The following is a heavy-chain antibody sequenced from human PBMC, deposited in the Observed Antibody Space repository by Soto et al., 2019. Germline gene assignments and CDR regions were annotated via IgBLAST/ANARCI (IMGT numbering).Heavy chain of an antibody. D-gene: IGHD6-13*01. CDR1: GYTLTELS. CDR2: FDPEDGET. Sequence: VSVKVSCKVSGYTLTELSMHWVRQAPGKGLEWMGGFDPEDGETIYAQKFQGRVTMTEDTSTDTAYMELSSLRSEDTAVYYCATVPPSRLGSSWYPYWGQGTLVTVSS. V-gene: IGHV1-24*01. J-gene: IGHJ4*02. CDR3: ATVPPSRLGSSWYPY.